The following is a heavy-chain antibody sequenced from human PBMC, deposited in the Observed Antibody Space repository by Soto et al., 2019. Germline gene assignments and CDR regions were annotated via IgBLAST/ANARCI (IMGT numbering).Heavy chain of an antibody. CDR1: GGSISSGGYY. V-gene: IGHV4-31*03. J-gene: IGHJ5*02. CDR3: ARGSNLEGYFDP. CDR2: IYYSGST. D-gene: IGHD3-3*01. Sequence: PSETLSLTCTVSGGSISSGGYYWSWIRQHPGKGLEWIGYIYYSGSTYYNPSLKSRVTISVDTSKNQFSLKLSSVTAADAAVYYCARGSNLEGYFDPWGQGTLVTVSS.